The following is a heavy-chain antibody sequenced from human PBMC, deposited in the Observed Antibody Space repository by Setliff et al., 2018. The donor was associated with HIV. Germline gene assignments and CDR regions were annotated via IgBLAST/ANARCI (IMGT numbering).Heavy chain of an antibody. CDR3: VRVDYGDYDFDY. D-gene: IGHD4-17*01. CDR1: GGSISSHY. Sequence: PSETLSLTCTVSGGSISSHYWSWIRQSPGRGLEWIGSIYYTGNTIYNPSLKSRLTISVDTPKNQFSLKVNSVSAADTAIYFCVRVDYGDYDFDYWGQGTLVTV. V-gene: IGHV4-59*11. J-gene: IGHJ4*02. CDR2: IYYTGNT.